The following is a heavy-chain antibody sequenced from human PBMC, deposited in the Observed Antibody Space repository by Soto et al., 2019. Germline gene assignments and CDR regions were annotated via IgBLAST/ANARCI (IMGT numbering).Heavy chain of an antibody. D-gene: IGHD3-10*01. CDR1: GDSVSSNSAA. Sequence: SQTRSXTCAISGDSVSSNSAAWNWIRQSPSRGLEWLGRTYYRSKWYNDYAVSVKSRITINPDTSKNQFSLQLNSVTPEDTAVNYCAREIVLLWFGVLFESVSNDMXVWGQGTTVXVSS. V-gene: IGHV6-1*01. CDR3: AREIVLLWFGVLFESVSNDMXV. J-gene: IGHJ6*02. CDR2: TYYRSKWYN.